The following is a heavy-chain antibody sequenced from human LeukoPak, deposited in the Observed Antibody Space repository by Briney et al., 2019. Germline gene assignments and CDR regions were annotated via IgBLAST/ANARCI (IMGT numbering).Heavy chain of an antibody. CDR3: AKGSPGLTVAGTMDV. V-gene: IGHV3-9*01. J-gene: IGHJ6*02. CDR2: ISWNSGSI. Sequence: GRSLRPSCAASGFTFDDYATHWVRQAPGKGLEWVSGISWNSGSIGYADSVKGRFTISRDNAKNSLYLQMNSLRAEDTALYYCAKGSPGLTVAGTMDVWGQGTTVTVSS. D-gene: IGHD6-19*01. CDR1: GFTFDDYA.